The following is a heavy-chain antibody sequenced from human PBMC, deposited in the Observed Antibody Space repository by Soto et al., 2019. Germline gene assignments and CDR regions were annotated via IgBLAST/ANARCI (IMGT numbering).Heavy chain of an antibody. D-gene: IGHD4-17*01. Sequence: GGSLRLSCAASGFTFSSYSMNWVRQAPGKGLEWVSSISSSSSYIYYADSVKGRFTISRDNAKNSLYLQMNSLRAEDTAVYYCARDFDGPSIHYGDYDGAVDYWGQGTLVTVSS. CDR2: ISSSSSYI. CDR1: GFTFSSYS. J-gene: IGHJ4*02. CDR3: ARDFDGPSIHYGDYDGAVDY. V-gene: IGHV3-21*01.